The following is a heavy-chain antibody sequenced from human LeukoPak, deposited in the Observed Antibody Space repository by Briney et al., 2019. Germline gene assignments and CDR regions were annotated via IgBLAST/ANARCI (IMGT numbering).Heavy chain of an antibody. J-gene: IGHJ6*03. CDR1: GFTFSSYW. D-gene: IGHD3-10*01. CDR3: ARENGWFGELYYYYYYMDV. Sequence: GGSLRLSCAASGFTFSSYWMSWVRQAPGKGLEWVANIKQDGSEKYYVDSVKGRFTISRDNAKNSLYLQMNSLRAEDTAVYYCARENGWFGELYYYYYYMDVWGKGTTVTISS. CDR2: IKQDGSEK. V-gene: IGHV3-7*01.